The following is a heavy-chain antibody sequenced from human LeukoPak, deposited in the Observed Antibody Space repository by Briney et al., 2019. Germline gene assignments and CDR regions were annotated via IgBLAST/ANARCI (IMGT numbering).Heavy chain of an antibody. D-gene: IGHD4-4*01. CDR1: GGSISSYY. CDR3: ARVLDYSNYVSLYAFDI. Sequence: SETLSLTCTVSGGSISSYYWSWIRQPAGKGLEWIGRIYTSGSTNYNPSLKSRVTMSVDTSKNQFSLKLSSVTAADTAVYYCARVLDYSNYVSLYAFDIWGQGTMVTVSS. J-gene: IGHJ3*02. V-gene: IGHV4-4*07. CDR2: IYTSGST.